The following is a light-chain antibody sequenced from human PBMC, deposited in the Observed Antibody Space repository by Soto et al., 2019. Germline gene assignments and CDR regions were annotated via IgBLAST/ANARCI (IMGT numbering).Light chain of an antibody. Sequence: QSALTQPASVSGSPGQSITISCTGTSSDGGSYNLVSWYQQHPGKAPKLMIYEGSKRPSGVSNRFSASKSGNTASLTISGLHAEDEADYYCCSYAGSSTFAYVFGTGTKVTVL. CDR3: CSYAGSSTFAYV. CDR1: SSDGGSYNL. J-gene: IGLJ1*01. V-gene: IGLV2-23*03. CDR2: EGS.